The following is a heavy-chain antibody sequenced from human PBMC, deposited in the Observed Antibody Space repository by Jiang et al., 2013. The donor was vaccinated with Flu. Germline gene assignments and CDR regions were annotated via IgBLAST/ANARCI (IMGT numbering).Heavy chain of an antibody. V-gene: IGHV1-69*04. CDR3: ARHYSDGWYTGGYGTLDF. Sequence: FSSYAISWVRQAPGQGLEWMGRIIPSLGVTHFAHSLQDRVTITADKSTGAGYMEVSSLRASDTAMYYCARHYSDGWYTGGYGTLDFWGQGTMVTVSS. CDR2: IIPSLGVT. J-gene: IGHJ3*01. D-gene: IGHD6-19*01. CDR1: FSSYA.